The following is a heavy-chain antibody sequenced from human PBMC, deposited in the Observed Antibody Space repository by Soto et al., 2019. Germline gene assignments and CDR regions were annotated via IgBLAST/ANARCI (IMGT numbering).Heavy chain of an antibody. V-gene: IGHV4-59*08. CDR2: IYYTGST. J-gene: IGHJ4*02. CDR3: ARGRAVAGHYYFDY. Sequence: SETLSLTCTVSGGSFSSYFWHWIRQPPGKGLDWIAYIYYTGSTNYNPSLKSRVTISIDTSKNQFSLKLSSVTTADTAVYYCARGRAVAGHYYFDYWGQGALVTVSS. D-gene: IGHD6-19*01. CDR1: GGSFSSYF.